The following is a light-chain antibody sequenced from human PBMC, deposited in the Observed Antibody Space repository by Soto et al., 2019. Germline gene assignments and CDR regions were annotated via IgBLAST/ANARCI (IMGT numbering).Light chain of an antibody. CDR3: SSYAGRNIYLV. Sequence: QSALTQPPSASGSPGQSVTISCTGTGSDVGGYNYVSWYQHHPGKAPKLMLYEVSTRPSGVPDRFSGSKSGNTASLTVSGLQAEDEADYYCSSYAGRNIYLVFGGGTKLTVL. CDR2: EVS. J-gene: IGLJ2*01. CDR1: GSDVGGYNY. V-gene: IGLV2-8*01.